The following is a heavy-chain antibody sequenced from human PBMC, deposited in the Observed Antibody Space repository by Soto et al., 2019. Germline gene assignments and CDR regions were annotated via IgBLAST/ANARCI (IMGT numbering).Heavy chain of an antibody. V-gene: IGHV1-69*13. Sequence: GASVKVSCKASGGTFSSYAISWVRQAPGQRLEWMGGIIPIFGTANYAQKFQGRVTITADESTSTAYMELSSLRSEDTAVYYCARTYYDFWSGSIAVRYGMDVWGQGTTVTVSS. CDR3: ARTYYDFWSGSIAVRYGMDV. CDR2: IIPIFGTA. D-gene: IGHD3-3*01. J-gene: IGHJ6*02. CDR1: GGTFSSYA.